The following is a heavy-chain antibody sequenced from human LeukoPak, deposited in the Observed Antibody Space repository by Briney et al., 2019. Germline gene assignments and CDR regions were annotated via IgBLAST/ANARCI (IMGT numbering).Heavy chain of an antibody. CDR2: INPNSGGT. Sequence: ASVKVSCKASGYTFTGYYMHWVRQAPGQGLEWMGWINPNSGGTNYAQKLQGRVTMTTDTSTSTAYMELRSLRSDDTAVYYCARAAYDYVWGSYRFGSNWFDPWGQGTLVTVSS. J-gene: IGHJ5*02. CDR3: ARAAYDYVWGSYRFGSNWFDP. V-gene: IGHV1-2*02. D-gene: IGHD3-16*02. CDR1: GYTFTGYY.